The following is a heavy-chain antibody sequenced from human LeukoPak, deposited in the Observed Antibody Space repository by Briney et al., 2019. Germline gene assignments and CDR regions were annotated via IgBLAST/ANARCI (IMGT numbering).Heavy chain of an antibody. D-gene: IGHD3-22*01. J-gene: IGHJ4*02. Sequence: GGSLRLSCAAPGFTFSNAWMSWVRQAPGKGLEWVGRIRSKANSYATAYAASVKGRFTISRDDSKNTAYLQMNSLKTEDTAVYYCTRGGSSGYNDYWGQGTLVTVSS. V-gene: IGHV3-73*01. CDR3: TRGGSSGYNDY. CDR1: GFTFSNAW. CDR2: IRSKANSYAT.